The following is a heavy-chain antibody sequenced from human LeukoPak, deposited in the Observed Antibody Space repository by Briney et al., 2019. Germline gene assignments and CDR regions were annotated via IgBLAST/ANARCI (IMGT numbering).Heavy chain of an antibody. D-gene: IGHD2-2*01. V-gene: IGHV3-64D*06. CDR1: GFTFSSYA. CDR3: VKGSGDIVVVPAADAGMDV. Sequence: GGSLRLSCSASGFTFSSYAMHWVRQAPGKGLEYVSAISSNGGSTYYADSVKGRFTISRDNSKNTLYLQMSSLRAEDTAVYYCVKGSGDIVVVPAADAGMDVWGQGTRVTVSS. J-gene: IGHJ6*02. CDR2: ISSNGGST.